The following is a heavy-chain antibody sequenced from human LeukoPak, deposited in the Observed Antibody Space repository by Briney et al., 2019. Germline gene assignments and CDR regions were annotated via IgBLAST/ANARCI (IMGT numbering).Heavy chain of an antibody. J-gene: IGHJ4*02. Sequence: SETLSLTCAVYGGSFSGYYWSWIRQPPGKGLEWIGEINHSGSTNYNPSLKSRVTISVDTSKNQFSLKLSSATAADTAVYYCARGRQLWPYWGLGTLVTVSS. CDR1: GGSFSGYY. CDR3: ARGRQLWPY. CDR2: INHSGST. V-gene: IGHV4-34*01. D-gene: IGHD5-18*01.